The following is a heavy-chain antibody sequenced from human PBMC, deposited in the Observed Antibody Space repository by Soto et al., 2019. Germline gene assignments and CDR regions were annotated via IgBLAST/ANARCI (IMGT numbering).Heavy chain of an antibody. V-gene: IGHV3-30-3*01. J-gene: IGHJ4*02. D-gene: IGHD6-6*01. Sequence: HPGGSLRLSCAASGFTFSSYAMHWVRQAPGKGLEWVAVISYDGSNKYYADSVKGRFTISRDNSKNTLYLQMNSLRAEDTAVYYCASLSSIAARPVDYWGQGTLVTVSS. CDR1: GFTFSSYA. CDR2: ISYDGSNK. CDR3: ASLSSIAARPVDY.